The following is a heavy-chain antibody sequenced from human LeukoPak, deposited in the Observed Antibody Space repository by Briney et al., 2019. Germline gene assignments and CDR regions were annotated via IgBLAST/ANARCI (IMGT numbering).Heavy chain of an antibody. Sequence: GGSLRLSCAASGFTFSSYAMHWVRQAPGKGLEWVAVISYDGSNKYYADSVKGRFTISRDNSKNTLYLQMNSLRAEDTAVYYCARRMGATLVDGAFDIWGQGTLVTVSS. J-gene: IGHJ3*02. D-gene: IGHD1-26*01. CDR2: ISYDGSNK. V-gene: IGHV3-30*01. CDR1: GFTFSSYA. CDR3: ARRMGATLVDGAFDI.